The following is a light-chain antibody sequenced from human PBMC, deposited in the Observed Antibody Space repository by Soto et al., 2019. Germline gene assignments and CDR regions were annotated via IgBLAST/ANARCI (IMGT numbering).Light chain of an antibody. J-gene: IGKJ4*01. Sequence: IQLTQSPSFLSASVGDRVTITCRASQGISSYLAWYQQKPGKAPKLLIYAASTLQSGVPSRFSGGGSGTEFPLTISSLQPEDFATCYCQQLNSYPLTFGGGTKVEI. CDR1: QGISSY. CDR2: AAS. V-gene: IGKV1-9*01. CDR3: QQLNSYPLT.